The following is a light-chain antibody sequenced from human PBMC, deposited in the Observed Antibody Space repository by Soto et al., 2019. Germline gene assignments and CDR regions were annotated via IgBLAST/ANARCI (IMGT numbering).Light chain of an antibody. CDR2: GTS. CDR3: QQYGSSPPVT. J-gene: IGKJ5*01. CDR1: QSVSSSY. V-gene: IGKV3-20*01. Sequence: EIVLTQSPGTLSLSPGERATLSCRASQSVSSSYLAGYQQKPGQAPRLLIYGTSGRATGIPDRFSGSGSGTDFTLTMSRLEPEDFAVYYCQQYGSSPPVTFGQGTRLEIK.